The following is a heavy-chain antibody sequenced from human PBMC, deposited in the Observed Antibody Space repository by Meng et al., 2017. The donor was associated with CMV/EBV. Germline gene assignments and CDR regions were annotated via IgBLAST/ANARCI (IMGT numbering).Heavy chain of an antibody. CDR1: GFTFSSYS. Sequence: GGSLRLSCAASGFTFSSYSMNWVRQAPGKGLEWVSSISSSSSYIYYADSVKGRFTISRDNSKNTLYLQMNSLRAEDTAVYYCAKDRGYYDSSGYNPMGDYYGMDVWGQGTTVTVSS. D-gene: IGHD3-22*01. J-gene: IGHJ6*02. V-gene: IGHV3-21*01. CDR3: AKDRGYYDSSGYNPMGDYYGMDV. CDR2: ISSSSSYI.